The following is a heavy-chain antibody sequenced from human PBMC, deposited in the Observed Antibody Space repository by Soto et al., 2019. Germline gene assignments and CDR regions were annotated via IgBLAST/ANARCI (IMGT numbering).Heavy chain of an antibody. J-gene: IGHJ6*02. V-gene: IGHV4-4*02. CDR3: ASSQTDHPIRGQLGLYYYYYYGMDV. Sequence: PSATLSLTCSFSGGPISSSNWWSWVRQPPGKGLEWIGEIYHSGSTNYNPSLKSRVTISVDKSKNQFSLKLSSVTAADTAVYYCASSQTDHPIRGQLGLYYYYYYGMDVWGQGTTVTVSS. CDR1: GGPISSSNW. CDR2: IYHSGST. D-gene: IGHD6-13*01.